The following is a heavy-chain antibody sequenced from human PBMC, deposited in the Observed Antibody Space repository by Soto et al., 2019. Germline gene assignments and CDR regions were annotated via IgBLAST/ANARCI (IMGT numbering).Heavy chain of an antibody. CDR1: GFSFNTYS. CDR3: ARDVDYSFDF. CDR2: IDTRSGINTRSGTI. J-gene: IGHJ4*02. Sequence: GGSLRLSCAASGFSFNTYSMNWVRQAPGKGLEWVSYIDTRSGINTRSGTISYADSVQGRFTISSDNAKNSLFLQMNSLRAEDTAVYYCARDVDYSFDFWGQGTLVTVSS. V-gene: IGHV3-48*01. D-gene: IGHD4-4*01.